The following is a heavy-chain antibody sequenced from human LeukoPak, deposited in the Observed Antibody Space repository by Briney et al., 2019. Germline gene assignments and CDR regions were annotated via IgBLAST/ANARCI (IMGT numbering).Heavy chain of an antibody. CDR3: ARAKPSIAAAGTIGY. CDR2: IYHSGST. Sequence: PSETLSLTCTVSGYSISSSYYWGWMRQPPGKGLEWIGSIYHSGSTYYNPSLKSRVTISVDTSKNQFSLKLSSVTAADTAVYYCARAKPSIAAAGTIGYWGQGTLVTVSS. D-gene: IGHD6-13*01. J-gene: IGHJ4*02. V-gene: IGHV4-38-2*02. CDR1: GYSISSSYY.